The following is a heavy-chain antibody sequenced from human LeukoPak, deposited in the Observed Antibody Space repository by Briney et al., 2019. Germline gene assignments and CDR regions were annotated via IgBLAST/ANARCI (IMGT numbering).Heavy chain of an antibody. CDR2: INHSGST. J-gene: IGHJ6*03. CDR3: ARRLRYFDRYMDV. CDR1: GGSFSGYY. D-gene: IGHD3-9*01. Sequence: PSETLSLTCAVYGGSFSGYYWSWIRQPPGKGLEWIGEINHSGSTNYNPSLKSRVTISVDTSKNQSSLKLSSVTAADTAVYYCARRLRYFDRYMDVWGKGTTVTVSS. V-gene: IGHV4-34*01.